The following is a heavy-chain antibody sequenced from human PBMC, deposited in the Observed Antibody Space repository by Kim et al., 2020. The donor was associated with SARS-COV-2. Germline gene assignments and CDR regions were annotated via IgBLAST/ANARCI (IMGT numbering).Heavy chain of an antibody. V-gene: IGHV3-21*03. Sequence: GGSLRLSCAGSGVSFNNYYINWVRQTPGKGLEWVAAICSGGNFNYSADSTGGRITICKDPDKNLDYLQMNRLGLDDTSFYYGTGETAGENFFDSWGQGTL. CDR2: ICSGGNFN. D-gene: IGHD2-21*02. CDR1: GVSFNNYY. CDR3: TGETAGENFFDS. J-gene: IGHJ4*02.